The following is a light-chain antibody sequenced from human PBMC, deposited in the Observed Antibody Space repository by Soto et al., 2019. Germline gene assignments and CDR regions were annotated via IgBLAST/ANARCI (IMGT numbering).Light chain of an antibody. Sequence: EIVMTQSPATLSVSPGGRATLSCRASQSVRSNLAWYQLKPGQAPRLLIYDASTRATGIPARFSGSASGTEFTLTISSLQSEDFAVYYCQQYNDWPPYTFGQGTKLEIK. V-gene: IGKV3-15*01. CDR2: DAS. CDR3: QQYNDWPPYT. CDR1: QSVRSN. J-gene: IGKJ2*01.